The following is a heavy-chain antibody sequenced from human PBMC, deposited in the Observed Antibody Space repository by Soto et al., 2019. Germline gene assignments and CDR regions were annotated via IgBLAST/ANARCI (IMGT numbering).Heavy chain of an antibody. CDR2: ISYDGSNK. D-gene: IGHD3-3*01. J-gene: IGHJ4*02. CDR1: GFTFSNFG. Sequence: QVQLVESGGGVVQPGRSLRLSCAASGFTFSNFGMHWVRQAPGKGPEWVAIISYDGSNKYYADSVKGRFTISRDDSKNTLYLQMNSLRTEDTAVYYCAKADPNPPHFDFWTAVIDYWGQGTLVTVSS. V-gene: IGHV3-30*01. CDR3: AKADPNPPHFDFWTAVIDY.